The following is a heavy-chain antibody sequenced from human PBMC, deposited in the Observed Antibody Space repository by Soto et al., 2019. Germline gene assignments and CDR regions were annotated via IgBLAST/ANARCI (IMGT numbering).Heavy chain of an antibody. CDR2: ISGSGGST. D-gene: IGHD2-15*01. CDR3: AITLLGLLPPSIDY. CDR1: GFTFSSYA. Sequence: EAQLLESGGGLVQPGGSLRLSCAASGFTFSSYAMSWVRQAPGKGLEWVSAISGSGGSTYYADSVKGRFTISRDNSKNTLYLQMNSLRAEDTAVYYCAITLLGLLPPSIDYWGQGTLVTVSS. J-gene: IGHJ4*02. V-gene: IGHV3-23*01.